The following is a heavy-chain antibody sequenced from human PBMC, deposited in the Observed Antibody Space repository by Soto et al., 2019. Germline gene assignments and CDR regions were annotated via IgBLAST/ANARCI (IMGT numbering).Heavy chain of an antibody. D-gene: IGHD3-10*01. Sequence: SETLSLTCTVSGGSISSGDYYWSWIRQPPGKGLEWIGYIYYSGSTYYNPSLKSRVTISVDTSKNQFSLKLSSVTAADTAVYYCARAEYYGSGSYYPDHFDYWGQGTLVTVSS. CDR1: GGSISSGDYY. J-gene: IGHJ4*02. CDR3: ARAEYYGSGSYYPDHFDY. CDR2: IYYSGST. V-gene: IGHV4-30-4*01.